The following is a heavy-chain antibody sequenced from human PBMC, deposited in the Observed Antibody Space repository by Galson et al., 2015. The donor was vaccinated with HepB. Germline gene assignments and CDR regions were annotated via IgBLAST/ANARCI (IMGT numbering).Heavy chain of an antibody. V-gene: IGHV1-69*04. CDR1: GGTFSSYT. CDR2: IIPILGIA. CDR3: ARDRGVRGVIYYYYGMDV. Sequence: SVKVSCKASGGTFSSYTISWVRQAPGQGLEWMGRIIPILGIANYAQKFQGRVTITADKSTSTAYLELSSLRSEDTAVYYCARDRGVRGVIYYYYGMDVWGQGTTVTVSS. J-gene: IGHJ6*02. D-gene: IGHD3-10*01.